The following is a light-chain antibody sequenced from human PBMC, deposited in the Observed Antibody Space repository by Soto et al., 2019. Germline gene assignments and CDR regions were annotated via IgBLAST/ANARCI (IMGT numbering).Light chain of an antibody. V-gene: IGKV3-11*01. CDR1: QSIHTS. Sequence: VLTQSPTTLSLSPGERGTLSCRASQSIHTSLAWYQQKSGKPPRLVIYDSTLRANGVPDRFGGSRSGTEFTLTINSLEPEDFAVYYCQQRNVWPPITFGQGTRLEIK. CDR2: DST. J-gene: IGKJ5*01. CDR3: QQRNVWPPIT.